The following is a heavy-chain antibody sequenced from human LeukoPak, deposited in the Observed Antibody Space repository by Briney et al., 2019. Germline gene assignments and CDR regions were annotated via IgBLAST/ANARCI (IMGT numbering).Heavy chain of an antibody. CDR3: ARVEVGADDFDYFQH. D-gene: IGHD1-26*01. CDR1: GVSISSSNSY. Sequence: PSETLSLTCTVSGVSISSSNSYWGWIRQPPGKGLEWIGSIYYSGNTYYNASLKSQVSISIDTSKNQFSLRLTSVTAADTAVYYCARVEVGADDFDYFQHWGQGTLVTVSS. J-gene: IGHJ1*01. CDR2: IYYSGNT. V-gene: IGHV4-39*01.